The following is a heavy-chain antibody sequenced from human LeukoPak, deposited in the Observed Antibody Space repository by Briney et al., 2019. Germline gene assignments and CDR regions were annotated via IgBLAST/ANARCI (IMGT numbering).Heavy chain of an antibody. CDR3: ARGAMDDSSGYYSTRLDY. CDR1: GGTFSSYA. D-gene: IGHD3-22*01. Sequence: SVKVSCKASGGTFSSYAISWVRQAPGQGREWMGGIIPIFGTANYAQKFQGRVTITTDESTSTAYMELSSLRSEDTAVYYCARGAMDDSSGYYSTRLDYWGQGTLVTVSS. CDR2: IIPIFGTA. V-gene: IGHV1-69*05. J-gene: IGHJ4*02.